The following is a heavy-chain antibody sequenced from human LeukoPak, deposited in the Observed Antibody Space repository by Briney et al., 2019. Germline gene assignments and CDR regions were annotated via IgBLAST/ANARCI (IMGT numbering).Heavy chain of an antibody. Sequence: ASVKGSCKASGYTFTSYGISWVRRAPGQGLEWMGWISAYNGNTNYAQKLQGRVTMTTDTSTSTAYMELRSLRSEDTAVYYCARDGGGDGFGWAFDSWGQGTLVTVSS. CDR2: ISAYNGNT. D-gene: IGHD3-16*01. CDR3: ARDGGGDGFGWAFDS. CDR1: GYTFTSYG. V-gene: IGHV1-18*01. J-gene: IGHJ4*02.